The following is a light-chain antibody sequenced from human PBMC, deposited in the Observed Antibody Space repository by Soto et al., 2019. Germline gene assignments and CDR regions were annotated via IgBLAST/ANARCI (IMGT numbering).Light chain of an antibody. V-gene: IGKV3-15*01. CDR2: GES. J-gene: IGKJ3*01. CDR3: QQYNNWPFT. Sequence: IVMTQSPATLSVSPGERATITCRASQSVSSNLAWYQQKPGQAPRLLIYGESTRVTGIPARFSGSGSGTEFTLTINSLQSEDFAVYYCQQYNNWPFTFGPGTKVEIK. CDR1: QSVSSN.